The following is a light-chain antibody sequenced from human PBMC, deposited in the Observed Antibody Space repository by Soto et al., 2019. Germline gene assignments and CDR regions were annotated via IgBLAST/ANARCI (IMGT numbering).Light chain of an antibody. Sequence: QSALTQPASVSGSPGQSITISCTGTSSDFGSYNYVSWYQQHPGKAPKLIIYEVSNRPSGVSDRFSGSKSGNTASLTVSGLQAEDEAEYYCSSYTTSSTRVFGTGTKVTVL. V-gene: IGLV2-14*01. J-gene: IGLJ1*01. CDR1: SSDFGSYNY. CDR3: SSYTTSSTRV. CDR2: EVS.